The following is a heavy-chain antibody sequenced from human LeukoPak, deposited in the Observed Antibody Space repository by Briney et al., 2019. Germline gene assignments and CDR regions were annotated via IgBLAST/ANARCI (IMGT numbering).Heavy chain of an antibody. CDR1: SGSFSTLY. D-gene: IGHD3-22*01. Sequence: SETLSLTCAVYSGSFSTLYWSWLRQPPGKGLEWIGEINHRGNTNNNPSLKSRVTISVDTSKNQFSLKLSSVTAADTAVFYCAGRRVHNYDSRGYYSRPQRAFDIWGQGTMVTVSS. V-gene: IGHV4-34*01. J-gene: IGHJ3*02. CDR3: AGRRVHNYDSRGYYSRPQRAFDI. CDR2: INHRGNT.